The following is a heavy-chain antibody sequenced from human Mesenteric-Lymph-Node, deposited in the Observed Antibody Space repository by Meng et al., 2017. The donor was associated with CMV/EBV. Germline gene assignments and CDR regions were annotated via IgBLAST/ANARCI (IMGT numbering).Heavy chain of an antibody. V-gene: IGHV1-8*01. CDR1: GYTLTSYA. J-gene: IGHJ5*02. D-gene: IGHD6-13*01. Sequence: SGYTLTSYAINWVRQATGQGLEWMGWMNPNSGNTGYAQKFQGRVTMTRNTSISTAYMELSSLRSEDTAVYYCARGRYSSSWSDNWFDPWGQGTLVTVSS. CDR3: ARGRYSSSWSDNWFDP. CDR2: MNPNSGNT.